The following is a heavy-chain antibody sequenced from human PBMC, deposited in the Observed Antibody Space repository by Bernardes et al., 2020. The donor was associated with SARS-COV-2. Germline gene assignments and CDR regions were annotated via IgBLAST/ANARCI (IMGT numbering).Heavy chain of an antibody. CDR1: EFTFSSYA. Sequence: GGSLRLSCAASEFTFSSYAMSWVRQAPGKGLEWVSSITSSSSYKYYADSVKCRFTISRDNAKNSLYLQMNSLRAEDTAVYFCARESDWNYVFDYWGQGTLVTGSS. J-gene: IGHJ4*02. CDR2: ITSSSSYK. V-gene: IGHV3-21*01. D-gene: IGHD1-7*01. CDR3: ARESDWNYVFDY.